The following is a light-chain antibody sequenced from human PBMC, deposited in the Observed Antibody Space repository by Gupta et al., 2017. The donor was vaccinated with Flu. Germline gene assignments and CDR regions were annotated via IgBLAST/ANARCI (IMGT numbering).Light chain of an antibody. Sequence: SDVGGYNYVSWYQQHPGKAPKLLIYEVTNRPSGVSTRFSGSKSGNTASLTISGLQAEDEADYYRSSYTSSSTLFVFGTGTKLTVL. CDR1: SDVGGYNY. V-gene: IGLV2-14*01. J-gene: IGLJ1*01. CDR2: EVT. CDR3: SSYTSSSTLFV.